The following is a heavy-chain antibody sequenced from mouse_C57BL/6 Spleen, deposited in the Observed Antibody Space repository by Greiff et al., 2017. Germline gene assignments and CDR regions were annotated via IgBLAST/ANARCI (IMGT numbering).Heavy chain of an antibody. CDR3: ARRAAQATDAMDY. Sequence: QVQLQQPGAELVRPGSSVKLSCKASGYTFTSYWMHWVKQRPIQGLEWIGNIDPSDSETHYNQQFKDKSTLTVDKSSSTAYMQLSSLTSEDSAVYYCARRAAQATDAMDYWGQGTSVTVSS. D-gene: IGHD3-2*02. CDR2: IDPSDSET. CDR1: GYTFTSYW. J-gene: IGHJ4*01. V-gene: IGHV1-52*01.